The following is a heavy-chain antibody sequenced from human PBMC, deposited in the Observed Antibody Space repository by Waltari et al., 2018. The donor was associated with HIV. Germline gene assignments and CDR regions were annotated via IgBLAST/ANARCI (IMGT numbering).Heavy chain of an antibody. Sequence: QLQLQESGPGLVKPSETLSLTCTVSGGSISSSSYYWGWIRQPPGKGLEWIGSIYYSGSTYSNPSLKSRVTISVDTSKNQFSLKLSSVTAADTAVYYCARLFFHPSSGYSPWAWGQGTLVTVSS. CDR3: ARLFFHPSSGYSPWA. CDR2: IYYSGST. CDR1: GGSISSSSYY. D-gene: IGHD3-22*01. V-gene: IGHV4-39*01. J-gene: IGHJ5*02.